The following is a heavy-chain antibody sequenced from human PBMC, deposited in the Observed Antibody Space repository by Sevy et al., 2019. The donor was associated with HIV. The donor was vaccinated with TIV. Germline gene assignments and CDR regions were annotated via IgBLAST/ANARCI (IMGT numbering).Heavy chain of an antibody. V-gene: IGHV3-23*01. CDR2: ISGSGGST. D-gene: IGHD7-27*01. Sequence: GGSLRLSCAASGFTFSSYAMSWVRQAPGKGLEWVSAISGSGGSTYYADSVKGRFTISRDNAKNSLYLQMNSLRAEDTALYYCARDGDEEYFQNWGQGTLVTVSS. CDR1: GFTFSSYA. J-gene: IGHJ1*01. CDR3: ARDGDEEYFQN.